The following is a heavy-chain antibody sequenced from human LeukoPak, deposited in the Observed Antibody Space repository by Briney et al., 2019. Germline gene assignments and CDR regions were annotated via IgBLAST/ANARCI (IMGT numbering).Heavy chain of an antibody. CDR3: AREVEMAGIDY. Sequence: ASVKVSCKASGGTFSSYAISWVRQAPGQGLEWMGGTIPIFGTANYAQKFQGRVTITADESTSTAYMELSSLRSEDTAVYYCAREVEMAGIDYWGQGTLVTVSS. CDR2: TIPIFGTA. J-gene: IGHJ4*02. V-gene: IGHV1-69*01. D-gene: IGHD5-24*01. CDR1: GGTFSSYA.